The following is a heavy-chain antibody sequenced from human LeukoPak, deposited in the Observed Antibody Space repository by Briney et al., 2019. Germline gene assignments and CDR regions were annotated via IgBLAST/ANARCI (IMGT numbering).Heavy chain of an antibody. V-gene: IGHV3-9*01. Sequence: GRSLRLSCAASGFTFDDYAMHWVRQAPGKGLEWVSGISWNSGSIGCADSVKGRFTISRDNAKNSLYLQMNSLRAEDTALYYCAKEWDSSGYYLSSAFDIWGQGAMVTVSS. J-gene: IGHJ3*02. D-gene: IGHD3-22*01. CDR2: ISWNSGSI. CDR1: GFTFDDYA. CDR3: AKEWDSSGYYLSSAFDI.